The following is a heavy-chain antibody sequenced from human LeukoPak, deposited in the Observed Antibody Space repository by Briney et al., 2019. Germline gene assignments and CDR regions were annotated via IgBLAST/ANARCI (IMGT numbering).Heavy chain of an antibody. V-gene: IGHV4-34*01. CDR2: INHSGGT. CDR1: RGSFSGYY. J-gene: IGHJ3*01. D-gene: IGHD3-22*01. CDR3: ARDDLYYNDSSGHSDAFDL. Sequence: PSETLSLTCAVFRGSFSGYYWNWIRQSPGKDLWWIGEINHSGGTHYRPSLKSRVTISLDTYKNQFSLRLSSVTAADTAVYYCARDDLYYNDSSGHSDAFDLWGQGTMVTISS.